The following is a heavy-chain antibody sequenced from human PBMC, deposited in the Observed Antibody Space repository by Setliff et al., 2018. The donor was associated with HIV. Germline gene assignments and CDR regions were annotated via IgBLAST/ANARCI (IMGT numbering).Heavy chain of an antibody. CDR1: GGSMSGYY. CDR3: ARDPGYTSGSTFHFDY. J-gene: IGHJ4*02. V-gene: IGHV4-4*07. CDR2: IYSSGIT. D-gene: IGHD5-18*01. Sequence: LSLTCSVSGGSMSGYYWNWIRQPAGKGLEWIGRIYSSGITNHNPSLKSRVTVSVDTSKNQFSLSLSSVTAADTAVYFCARDPGYTSGSTFHFDYWGQGTLVTAPQ.